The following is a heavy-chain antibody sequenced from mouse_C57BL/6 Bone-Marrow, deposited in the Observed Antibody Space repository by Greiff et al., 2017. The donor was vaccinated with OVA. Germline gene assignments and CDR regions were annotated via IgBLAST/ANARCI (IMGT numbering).Heavy chain of an antibody. J-gene: IGHJ4*01. CDR3: ARAYYSPYAMDY. Sequence: QVHVKQPGAELVKPGASVKLSCKASGYTFTSYWMHWVKQRPGQGLEWIGMIHPNSGSTNYNEKFKSKATLTVDKSSSTAYMQRSSLTSEDSAVYYCARAYYSPYAMDYWGQGTSVTVSS. CDR2: IHPNSGST. D-gene: IGHD2-12*01. V-gene: IGHV1-64*01. CDR1: GYTFTSYW.